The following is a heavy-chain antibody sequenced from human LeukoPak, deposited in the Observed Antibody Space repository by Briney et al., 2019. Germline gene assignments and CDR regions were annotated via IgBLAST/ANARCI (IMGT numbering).Heavy chain of an antibody. Sequence: PGRSLRLSCAASGFTFSSYAMHWVRQAPGKGLEWVAVISYDGSNKYYADSVKGRFTISRDNSKNTLYLQMNSLRAEDTAVYYCARDAYDSSGPLDYWGQGTLVTVSS. J-gene: IGHJ4*02. CDR1: GFTFSSYA. V-gene: IGHV3-30-3*01. D-gene: IGHD3-22*01. CDR2: ISYDGSNK. CDR3: ARDAYDSSGPLDY.